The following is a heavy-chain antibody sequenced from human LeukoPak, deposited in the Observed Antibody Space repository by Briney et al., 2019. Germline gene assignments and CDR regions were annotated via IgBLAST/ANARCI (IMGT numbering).Heavy chain of an antibody. Sequence: GRSLRLSCVPPGFSLISYFMYWGRPTPEEGLGRVSEIWDDGSNKYYADSVKGRFTISRDNSKNTLYLQMNSLRAEDTAVYYCARGAEYYFDYWGQGTLVTVSS. CDR1: GFSLISYF. CDR2: IWDDGSNK. J-gene: IGHJ4*02. V-gene: IGHV3-33*01. CDR3: ARGAEYYFDY.